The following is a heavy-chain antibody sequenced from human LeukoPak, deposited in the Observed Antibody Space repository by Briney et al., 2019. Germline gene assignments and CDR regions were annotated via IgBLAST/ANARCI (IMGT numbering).Heavy chain of an antibody. Sequence: GGSLRLPCAASGFKFSSYEMNWVRQAPGKGLEWVSYISISGSTRYYVDSVQGRFTISRDNAENSLYLQMNSLRAEDTAVYYCASLWFDPWGQGTLVTVSS. J-gene: IGHJ5*02. CDR3: ASLWFDP. CDR1: GFKFSSYE. CDR2: ISISGSTR. V-gene: IGHV3-48*03.